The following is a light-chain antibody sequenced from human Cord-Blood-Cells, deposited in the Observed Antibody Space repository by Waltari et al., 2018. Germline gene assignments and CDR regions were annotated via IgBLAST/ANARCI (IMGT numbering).Light chain of an antibody. Sequence: EIVMTQSPATLSVSPGERATLSCRASPSVSSNLAWYQQKPGQAPSLLIYGASTRATGIPARFSGSGSGTEFTLTISSLQSEDFAVYYCQQYNNWPPLTFGGGTKVEIK. CDR3: QQYNNWPPLT. CDR2: GAS. V-gene: IGKV3-15*01. J-gene: IGKJ4*01. CDR1: PSVSSN.